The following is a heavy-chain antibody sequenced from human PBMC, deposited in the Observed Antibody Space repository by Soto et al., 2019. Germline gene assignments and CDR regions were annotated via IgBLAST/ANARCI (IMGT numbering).Heavy chain of an antibody. D-gene: IGHD5-12*01. CDR3: ASSIVSTTSYDY. J-gene: IGHJ4*02. V-gene: IGHV4-59*01. Sequence: SETLSLTCTVSGDSITNYYWSWIRQAPGMGLEWIGYMYNSGNTNYNPSLKSRVTISIDTSKNQFSLKLTSVTAADTAVYYCASSIVSTTSYDYWGQGSLVTVAS. CDR2: MYNSGNT. CDR1: GDSITNYY.